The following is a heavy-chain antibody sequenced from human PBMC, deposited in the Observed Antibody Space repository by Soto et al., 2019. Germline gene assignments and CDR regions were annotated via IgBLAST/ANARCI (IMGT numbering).Heavy chain of an antibody. CDR3: ARGYASSNWWDY. CDR2: IYYSGST. J-gene: IGHJ4*02. D-gene: IGHD6-13*01. CDR1: GGSISSYY. V-gene: IGHV4-59*01. Sequence: SETLSLTCTVSGGSISSYYWSWIRQPPGKGLEWIGYIYYSGSTNYNPSLKSRVTISVDTSKNQFSLKLSSVTAADTAVYYCARGYASSNWWDYWGQGTLVTVSS.